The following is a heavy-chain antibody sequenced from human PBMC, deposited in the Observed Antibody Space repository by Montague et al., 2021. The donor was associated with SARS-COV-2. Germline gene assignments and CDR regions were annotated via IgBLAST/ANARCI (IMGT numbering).Heavy chain of an antibody. Sequence: SETLSLTCTVSGGSISPYYWNWIRQPPGKGLELIWNICYTGSTNXSSSLYSRLTISVDTSVHQFSLTVTSVTPADTAVYYCARVGWELRVGDYYFDYWGQGTLVTVSS. CDR2: ICYTGST. CDR1: GGSISPYY. J-gene: IGHJ4*02. V-gene: IGHV4-59*01. D-gene: IGHD1-26*01. CDR3: ARVGWELRVGDYYFDY.